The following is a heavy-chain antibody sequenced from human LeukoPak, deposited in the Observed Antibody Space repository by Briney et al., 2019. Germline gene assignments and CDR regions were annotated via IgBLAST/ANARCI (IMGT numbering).Heavy chain of an antibody. V-gene: IGHV4-39*01. Sequence: SETLSLTCTVSGGSISSSSYYWGWIRQPPGKGLEWIGSIYYSGSTYYNPPLKSRVTISVDTSKNQFSLKLSSVTAADTAVYYCARHGPYYDYVPHYFDYWGQGTLVTVSS. D-gene: IGHD3-16*01. CDR1: GGSISSSSYY. CDR2: IYYSGST. CDR3: ARHGPYYDYVPHYFDY. J-gene: IGHJ4*02.